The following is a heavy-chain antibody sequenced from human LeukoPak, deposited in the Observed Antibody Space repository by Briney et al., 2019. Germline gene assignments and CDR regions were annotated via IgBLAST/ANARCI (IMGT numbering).Heavy chain of an antibody. V-gene: IGHV4-59*08. D-gene: IGHD3-10*01. CDR1: GGSISSYY. CDR3: ARQDYGSGEEGYNWFDP. J-gene: IGHJ5*02. Sequence: PSETLSLTCTVSGGSISSYYWIWIRQPPGKGLEWIRYIYYSGSTNYNPSLKSRVTISVDTSKDQFSLKLSSVTAADTAVYYCARQDYGSGEEGYNWFDPWGQGTLVTVSS. CDR2: IYYSGST.